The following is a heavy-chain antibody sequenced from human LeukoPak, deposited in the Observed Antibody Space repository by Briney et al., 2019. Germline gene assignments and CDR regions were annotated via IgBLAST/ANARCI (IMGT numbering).Heavy chain of an antibody. CDR3: ASGIVVVPAASDAFDI. J-gene: IGHJ3*02. V-gene: IGHV1-8*01. D-gene: IGHD2-2*01. CDR1: GYTFTSYD. CDR2: MNPNSGNT. Sequence: ASVKVSCKASGYTFTSYDINWVRQATGQGLEWMGWMNPNSGNTGYAQKFQGRVTMTRNTSISTAYMELSSLRSEDTAVYYCASGIVVVPAASDAFDIWGQGTMVTVSS.